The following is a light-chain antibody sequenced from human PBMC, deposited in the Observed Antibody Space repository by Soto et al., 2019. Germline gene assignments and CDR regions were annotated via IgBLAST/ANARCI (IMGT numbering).Light chain of an antibody. CDR1: QSINSRY. CDR3: QQFGSSPGFT. Sequence: EIVLTQSPGTLSLSPGERATLSCRASQSINSRYLAWYQQKPGQAPRLLIYGASSRATGIPDRFSGSGSGTDFTRTVSRLETEDFAVYYCQQFGSSPGFTFGPGTKVDIK. CDR2: GAS. J-gene: IGKJ3*01. V-gene: IGKV3-20*01.